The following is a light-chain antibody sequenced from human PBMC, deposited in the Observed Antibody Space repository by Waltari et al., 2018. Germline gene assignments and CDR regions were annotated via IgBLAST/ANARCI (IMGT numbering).Light chain of an antibody. CDR1: SGHTNNI. CDR3: QTGGHGTWV. CDR2: VNSDGSH. Sequence: QLVLTQSPSASAPLGASVKLTCTLSSGHTNNIIXXXXQPPKKGPRYLMKVNSDGSHNKGDKIPARFSGSSSGAERYLTISSLQSEDEADYYCQTGGHGTWVFGGGTKLTVL. V-gene: IGLV4-69*01. J-gene: IGLJ3*02.